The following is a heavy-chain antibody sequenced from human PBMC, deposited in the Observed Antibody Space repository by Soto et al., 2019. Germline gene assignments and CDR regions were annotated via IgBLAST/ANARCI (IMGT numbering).Heavy chain of an antibody. D-gene: IGHD6-13*01. Sequence: EVQLVESGGGLVRPGGSLRLSCVASGFTFSNYWMYWVRQATGKGLVWVSRVNNDGTDTTHAGSVKGRFTISRDNAENTLYLQMNSLRAEDTAVYYCARGGLQHALDVWGQGSKVTVSS. CDR1: GFTFSNYW. V-gene: IGHV3-74*03. J-gene: IGHJ6*02. CDR3: ARGGLQHALDV. CDR2: VNNDGTDT.